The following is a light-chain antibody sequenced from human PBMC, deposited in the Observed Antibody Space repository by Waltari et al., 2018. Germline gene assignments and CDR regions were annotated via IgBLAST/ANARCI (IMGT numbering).Light chain of an antibody. CDR3: CSYTGPYPHWV. J-gene: IGLJ3*02. Sequence: QSALTQPRSVSGSPGQSVTISCTGTSNDVGAYNYVSWHQQHPGKAPKLMIYDVSKRPSGVPDRFSASKSGHTAFLTISGLQAEDEAYYYCCSYTGPYPHWVFGGGTNLTVL. V-gene: IGLV2-11*01. CDR1: SNDVGAYNY. CDR2: DVS.